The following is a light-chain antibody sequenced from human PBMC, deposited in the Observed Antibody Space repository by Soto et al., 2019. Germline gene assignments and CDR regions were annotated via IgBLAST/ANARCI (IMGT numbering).Light chain of an antibody. CDR1: SSDVGGYNY. CDR3: SSYTSINPYD. Sequence: QSALTQPASVSGSPGQSITISCTGTSSDVGGYNYVSWYQQHPGKAPKLMIYYVSHRPSGVSNRFSGSKSGNTASLTISGLQAEDEADSYCSSYTSINPYDFVTGTKVPVL. CDR2: YVS. V-gene: IGLV2-14*03. J-gene: IGLJ1*01.